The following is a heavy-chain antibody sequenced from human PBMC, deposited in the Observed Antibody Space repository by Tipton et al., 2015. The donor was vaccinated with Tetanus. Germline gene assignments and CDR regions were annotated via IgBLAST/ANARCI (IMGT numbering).Heavy chain of an antibody. J-gene: IGHJ6*02. CDR3: ARDQGTAMVPAHYYYYYGMDV. V-gene: IGHV3-21*01. Sequence: SLRLSCAASGFTFSSYSMNWVRQAPGKGLEWVSSISSSSSYIYYADSVKGRFTISRDNAKNSLYLQMNSLRAEDTAVYYCARDQGTAMVPAHYYYYYGMDVWDQGTTVTVSS. CDR2: ISSSSSYI. CDR1: GFTFSSYS. D-gene: IGHD5-18*01.